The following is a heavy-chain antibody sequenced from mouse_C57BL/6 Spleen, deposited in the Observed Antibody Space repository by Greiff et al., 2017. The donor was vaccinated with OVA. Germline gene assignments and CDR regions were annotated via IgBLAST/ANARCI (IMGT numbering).Heavy chain of an antibody. CDR2: ITPSSGYT. J-gene: IGHJ4*01. V-gene: IGHV1-4*01. CDR3: ARDGSSYAMDY. Sequence: QVQLQQSGAELARPGASVKMSCKASGYTFTSYSMHWVKQRPGPGLEWIGYITPSSGYTKYNQKFKDKATLTADKSSSTAYMQLSSLTSEDSAVYYCARDGSSYAMDYWGQGTSVTVSS. D-gene: IGHD1-1*01. CDR1: GYTFTSYS.